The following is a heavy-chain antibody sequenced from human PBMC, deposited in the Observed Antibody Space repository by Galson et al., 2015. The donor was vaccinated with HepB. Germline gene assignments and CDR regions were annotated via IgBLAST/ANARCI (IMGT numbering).Heavy chain of an antibody. CDR3: AKDRARYSIEGDALDV. D-gene: IGHD6-13*01. V-gene: IGHV3-30*18. CDR2: ISHDGTNK. J-gene: IGHJ3*01. CDR1: GFTFSSYG. Sequence: SLRLSCAASGFTFSSYGINWVRQAPGKGLEWVAVISHDGTNKYYADSVKGQFTISRDNSKNTLYLQMNSLRAEDTAVYYCAKDRARYSIEGDALDVWGQGTMVTVSS.